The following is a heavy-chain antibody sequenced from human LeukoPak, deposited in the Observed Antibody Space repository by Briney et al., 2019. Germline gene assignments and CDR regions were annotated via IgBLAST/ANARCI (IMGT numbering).Heavy chain of an antibody. Sequence: NPSETLSLTCTVSGGSISGGGYYWSWTRQHPGRDLEWIGYIYYSGSTYNITYYSPSPTSRVSIPVDTSENQFSLMLSSGTAADAAVYYCARTIHDDGGNPGSFDLWGQGTMVTVAS. V-gene: IGHV4-31*03. CDR2: IYYSGSTYNIT. CDR3: ARTIHDDGGNPGSFDL. J-gene: IGHJ3*01. D-gene: IGHD4-23*01. CDR1: GGSISGGGYY.